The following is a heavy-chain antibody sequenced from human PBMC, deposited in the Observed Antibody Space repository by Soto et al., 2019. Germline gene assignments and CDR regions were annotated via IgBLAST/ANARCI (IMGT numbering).Heavy chain of an antibody. Sequence: QVQLVESGGGVVQPGRSLRLSCEASGFTFSNYGMHWVRQAPGKGLEWVAVIWNDGTSRYYVDSVKGRFTISRDNSKNTLFLQMNNLRAEDTAVYYCARPDIVAAIGGALDCWGQGTLVTVSS. J-gene: IGHJ4*02. D-gene: IGHD5-12*01. CDR1: GFTFSNYG. CDR3: ARPDIVAAIGGALDC. V-gene: IGHV3-33*01. CDR2: IWNDGTSR.